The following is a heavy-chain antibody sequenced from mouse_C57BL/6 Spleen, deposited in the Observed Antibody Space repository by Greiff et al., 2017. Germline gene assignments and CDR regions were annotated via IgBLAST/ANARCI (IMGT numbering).Heavy chain of an antibody. Sequence: QVQLKQPGAELVKPGASVKLSCKASGYTFTSYWMHWVKQRPGQGLEWIGMIHPNSGSTNYNEKFKSKATLTVDKSSSTAYMQLSSLTSEDSAVYYCARGYYDYDEAWFAYWGQGTLVTVSA. CDR1: GYTFTSYW. CDR2: IHPNSGST. CDR3: ARGYYDYDEAWFAY. V-gene: IGHV1-64*01. J-gene: IGHJ3*01. D-gene: IGHD2-4*01.